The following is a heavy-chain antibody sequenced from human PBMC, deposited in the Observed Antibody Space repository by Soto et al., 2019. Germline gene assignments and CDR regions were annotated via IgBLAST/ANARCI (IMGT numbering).Heavy chain of an antibody. Sequence: QITLKESGPTLVKPTQTLTLTCTFSGFSLSTSGVGVGWIRQPPGKALEWLALIYWDDDKRYSPSLKSRLTITQDTTKNRVVVTMTNIDPVDTATYYCAHRRTGGGLDYWGQGTLVTVSS. V-gene: IGHV2-5*02. D-gene: IGHD3-16*01. J-gene: IGHJ4*02. CDR3: AHRRTGGGLDY. CDR2: IYWDDDK. CDR1: GFSLSTSGVG.